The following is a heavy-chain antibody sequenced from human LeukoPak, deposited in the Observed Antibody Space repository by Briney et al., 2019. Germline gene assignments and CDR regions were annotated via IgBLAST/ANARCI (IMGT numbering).Heavy chain of an antibody. V-gene: IGHV4-61*02. CDR3: ARARGYYDSSGYYYLDY. CDR2: IYTSGST. CDR1: GGSISSGSYY. Sequence: SETLSLTCTVSGGSISSGSYYWSWIRQPAGKGLEWIGRIYTSGSTNYNPSLKSRVTISVDTSKNQFSLKLSSVTAADTAVYYCARARGYYDSSGYYYLDYWGQGTLVTVSS. D-gene: IGHD3-22*01. J-gene: IGHJ4*02.